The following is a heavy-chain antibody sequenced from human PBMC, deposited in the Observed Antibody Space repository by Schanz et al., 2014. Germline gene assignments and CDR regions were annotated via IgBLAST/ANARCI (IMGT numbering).Heavy chain of an antibody. D-gene: IGHD2-2*02. J-gene: IGHJ4*02. V-gene: IGHV4-59*02. CDR1: GDSVNSNY. CDR2: FYNPGST. Sequence: QVQLQESGPGLVKPSETLSLTCTVSGDSVNSNYWNWIRQSPGRGLEWIGHFYNPGSTNYNPSLKSRVTISEDTSKNQFSLKLSSVTAADTAVYYCARDWVVPAAIGEGNWNYDNWGQGTLVTVSS. CDR3: ARDWVVPAAIGEGNWNYDN.